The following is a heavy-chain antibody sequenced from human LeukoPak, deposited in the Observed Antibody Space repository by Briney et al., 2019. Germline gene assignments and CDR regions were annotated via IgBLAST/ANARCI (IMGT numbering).Heavy chain of an antibody. CDR3: ARAGYYGSGSYRNFDY. D-gene: IGHD3-10*01. V-gene: IGHV4-59*01. J-gene: IGHJ4*02. Sequence: PSETLSLTCTVSGGSISSYYWSWIRQPPGKGLEWIGYIYYSGSTNYNPSLKSRVTISVDTSKNQFSLKLSSVTAADTAVYYCARAGYYGSGSYRNFDYWGQGTLVTVSS. CDR1: GGSISSYY. CDR2: IYYSGST.